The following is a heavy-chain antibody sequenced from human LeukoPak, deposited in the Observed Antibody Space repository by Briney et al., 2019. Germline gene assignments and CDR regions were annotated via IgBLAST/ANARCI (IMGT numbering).Heavy chain of an antibody. V-gene: IGHV1-18*01. CDR3: VRDCSGGSCYSLH. J-gene: IGHJ3*01. CDR1: GYPFTSYG. D-gene: IGHD2-15*01. CDR2: ISTYNGNT. Sequence: VASVKVSCKASGYPFTSYGISWVRQAPGQGLEWMGWISTYNGNTNCEQKFQDRVTMTTDTSTSTAYMELRSLRSDDTAVYYCVRDCSGGSCYSLHWGQGTMVTVSS.